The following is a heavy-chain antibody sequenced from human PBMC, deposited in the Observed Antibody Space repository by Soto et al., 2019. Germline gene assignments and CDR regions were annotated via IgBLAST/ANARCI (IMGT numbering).Heavy chain of an antibody. CDR3: AREDRYGWSGESLDV. D-gene: IGHD3-16*02. CDR2: IDKSGGT. J-gene: IGHJ6*01. Sequence: QVQLQQWGSGLLKASKTLSLTCAVVGDSLRGQSWNWIRQSPGKGLEWIGEIDKSGGTNYNPSLKSRAIISDDTSKNQFSLILTSVTAADTDVYYCAREDRYGWSGESLDVWGHGATVTVSS. V-gene: IGHV4-34*01. CDR1: GDSLRGQS.